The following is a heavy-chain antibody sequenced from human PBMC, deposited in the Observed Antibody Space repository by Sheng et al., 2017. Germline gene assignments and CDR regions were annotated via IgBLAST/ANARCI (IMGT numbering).Heavy chain of an antibody. CDR2: SHYSGSP. J-gene: IGHJ4*02. CDR1: GHSVNSGSYY. D-gene: IGHD3-10*01. V-gene: IGHV4-61*01. CDR3: ARALWFGDLFQSYSFDS. Sequence: QVQLQESGPGLVKPSETLSLTCSVSGHSVNSGSYYWSWIRQPPGKGLEWIACSHYSGSPKYNPPSRVESPFQWTRPNNXXSLKLXSVTAADTAVYYCARALWFGDLFQSYSFDSGAREPWPPSPQ.